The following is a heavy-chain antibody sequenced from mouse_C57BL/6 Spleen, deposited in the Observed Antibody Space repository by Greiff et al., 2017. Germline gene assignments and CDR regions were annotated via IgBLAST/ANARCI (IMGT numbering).Heavy chain of an antibody. CDR3: ANSDYSRSSWFAY. J-gene: IGHJ3*01. D-gene: IGHD1-1*01. V-gene: IGHV1-69*01. CDR1: GYTFTSYW. Sequence: QVQLQQPGAELVKPGASVKLSCKASGYTFTSYWMHWVKQRPGQGLEWIGEIDPSDSYTNYNQKFKGKSTLTVDKSSSTAYMQLSSLTSEDSAVYYGANSDYSRSSWFAYWGQGTLVTVSA. CDR2: IDPSDSYT.